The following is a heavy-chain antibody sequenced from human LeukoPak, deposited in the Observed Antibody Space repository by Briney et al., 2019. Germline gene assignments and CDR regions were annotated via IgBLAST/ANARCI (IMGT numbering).Heavy chain of an antibody. Sequence: GGSLRLSCAASGFTFSIYWMSWVRQAPGKGLEWVANIDQDGREKPLVDSVKGRFSISRDNDKNMLYLQMNSLRAEDTAEYYCAKCINVAGTSENNWFDPWGQGTLVTVST. CDR2: IDQDGREK. CDR1: GFTFSIYW. J-gene: IGHJ5*02. D-gene: IGHD6-19*01. V-gene: IGHV3-7*03. CDR3: AKCINVAGTSENNWFDP.